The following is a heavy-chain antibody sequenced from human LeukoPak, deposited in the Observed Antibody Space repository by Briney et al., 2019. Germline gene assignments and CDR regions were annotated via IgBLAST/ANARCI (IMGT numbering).Heavy chain of an antibody. Sequence: GGSLILSCAASGFTFSGSPILWVRQASGKGLEWVGRIRSKADNYATAYAASVQGRCTTSRDDSKNTAYLQLNSLKTEDTAVYYCTQSNYWGQGALVTVSS. CDR2: IRSKADNYAT. CDR3: TQSNY. J-gene: IGHJ4*02. CDR1: GFTFSGSP. V-gene: IGHV3-73*01.